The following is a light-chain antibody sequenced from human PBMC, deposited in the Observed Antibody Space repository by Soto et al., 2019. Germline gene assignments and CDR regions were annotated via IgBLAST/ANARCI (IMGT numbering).Light chain of an antibody. Sequence: EVVMTQSPATLSVSPGARATLSCRAAQSIRSLLAWYQHKPGQAPRLLIHGASNRATGIPDRFSGGGSGTDFTLTISRLEPEDFAVYYCQQFSSYPLTFGGGTKVDI. CDR2: GAS. J-gene: IGKJ4*01. CDR1: QSIRSL. V-gene: IGKV3-20*01. CDR3: QQFSSYPLT.